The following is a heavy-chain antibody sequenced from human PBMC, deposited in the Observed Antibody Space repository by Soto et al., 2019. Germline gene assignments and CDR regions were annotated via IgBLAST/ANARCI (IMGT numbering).Heavy chain of an antibody. D-gene: IGHD3-10*01. V-gene: IGHV3-7*03. CDR3: ARGGRVRGVTRPYNWFDP. CDR1: GFTFSSYW. Sequence: GGLRGPGAASGFTFSSYWMSWVRQAPGKGLEWVANIKQDGSEKYYVDSVKGRFTISRDNAKNSLYLQMNSLRAEDTAVYYSARGGRVRGVTRPYNWFDPWGQGTLVTVSS. J-gene: IGHJ5*02. CDR2: IKQDGSEK.